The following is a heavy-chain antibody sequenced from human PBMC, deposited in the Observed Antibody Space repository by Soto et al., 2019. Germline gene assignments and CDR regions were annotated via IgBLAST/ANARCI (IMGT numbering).Heavy chain of an antibody. CDR3: AKVPGIAVPYFDY. CDR1: GFTFSSYA. Sequence: GGSLRLSCAASGFTFSSYAMSWVRQSPGKGLEWVSAISGSGGNTYYADSVKGRFTISRDNSKNTLYLQMNSLRAEDTALYYCAKVPGIAVPYFDYWGQGTGVTVYS. V-gene: IGHV3-23*01. D-gene: IGHD6-19*01. CDR2: ISGSGGNT. J-gene: IGHJ4*02.